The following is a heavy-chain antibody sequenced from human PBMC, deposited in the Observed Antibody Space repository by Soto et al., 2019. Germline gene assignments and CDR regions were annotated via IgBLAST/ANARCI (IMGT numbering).Heavy chain of an antibody. CDR1: EFTFSSYA. Sequence: GGSLRLSCAASEFTFSSYAMSWVRQAPGKGLEWVSAISGSGGSTYYADSVKGRFTISRDNSKNTLYLQMNSLRAEDTAVYYCAKGSQLVLPLDYYYYYMDVWGKGTTVTVSS. V-gene: IGHV3-23*01. CDR2: ISGSGGST. J-gene: IGHJ6*03. D-gene: IGHD6-6*01. CDR3: AKGSQLVLPLDYYYYYMDV.